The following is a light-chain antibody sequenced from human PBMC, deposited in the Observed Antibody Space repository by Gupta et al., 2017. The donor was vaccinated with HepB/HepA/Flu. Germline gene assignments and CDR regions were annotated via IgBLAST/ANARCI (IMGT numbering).Light chain of an antibody. CDR1: QTVGKS. V-gene: IGKV3-15*01. Sequence: ETVLTQSPDTLSVSPGERVTLSCRASQTVGKSLAWYQQTPGQTPRLLIYSASNRATGIPDRFSGSGSGREFTLTSSSLQSEDFAMYYWLQDNEWWTFGQGTKVEVK. J-gene: IGKJ1*01. CDR3: LQDNEWWT. CDR2: SAS.